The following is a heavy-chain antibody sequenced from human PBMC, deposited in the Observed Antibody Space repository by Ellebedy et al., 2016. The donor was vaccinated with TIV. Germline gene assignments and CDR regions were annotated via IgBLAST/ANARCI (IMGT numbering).Heavy chain of an antibody. V-gene: IGHV4-59*08. CDR1: GGSMINYY. D-gene: IGHD3-16*01. Sequence: MPSETLSLTCSVSGGSMINYYWSWIRQPPGKGLEWIGYISYSGSTNYNPSLKSRVTISGDTSKNQFSLRLSSVTAADTAVYYCASSGITGEAFDIWGQGTLVTVSS. CDR2: ISYSGST. J-gene: IGHJ3*02. CDR3: ASSGITGEAFDI.